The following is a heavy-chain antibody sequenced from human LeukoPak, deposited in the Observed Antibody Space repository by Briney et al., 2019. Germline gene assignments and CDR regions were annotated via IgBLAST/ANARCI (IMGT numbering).Heavy chain of an antibody. CDR2: TYYLSKWYG. CDR1: GDSVSSNTAA. D-gene: IGHD6-19*01. J-gene: IGHJ4*02. CDR3: ARDPGYSSGWYMYYFDY. Sequence: SQTLSLTCAISGDSVSSNTAAWNWIRQSPSRGLEWLGRTYYLSKWYGDYAVSVKSRITINPDTSKNQFSLQLNSVTPEDTAVYYCARDPGYSSGWYMYYFDYWGQGTLVTVSS. V-gene: IGHV6-1*01.